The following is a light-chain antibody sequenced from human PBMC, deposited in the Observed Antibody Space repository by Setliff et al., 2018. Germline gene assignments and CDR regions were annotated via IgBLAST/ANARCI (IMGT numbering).Light chain of an antibody. CDR1: QSVSTY. Sequence: ETVLTQSPATLSLSPGERATLSCRASQSVSTYLAWYKQKPGQAPRLLIYDASNRATGIPARFSGSGSGTDFTLTISSLEPEDFAVYYCQQRGNWPRTFGQGTKVDIK. V-gene: IGKV3-11*01. J-gene: IGKJ1*01. CDR2: DAS. CDR3: QQRGNWPRT.